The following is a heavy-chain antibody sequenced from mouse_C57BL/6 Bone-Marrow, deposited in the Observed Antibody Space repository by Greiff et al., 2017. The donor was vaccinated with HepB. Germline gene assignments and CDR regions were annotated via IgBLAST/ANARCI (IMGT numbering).Heavy chain of an antibody. CDR2: IYPRSGNT. CDR1: GYTFTSYG. D-gene: IGHD2-4*01. Sequence: VKLMESGAELARPGASVKLSCKASGYTFTSYGISWVKQRTGQGLEWIGEIYPRSGNTYYNEKFKGKATLTADKSSSTAYMELRSLTSEDSAVYFCAIYDYDGYWYFDVWGTGTTVTVSS. CDR3: AIYDYDGYWYFDV. V-gene: IGHV1-81*01. J-gene: IGHJ1*03.